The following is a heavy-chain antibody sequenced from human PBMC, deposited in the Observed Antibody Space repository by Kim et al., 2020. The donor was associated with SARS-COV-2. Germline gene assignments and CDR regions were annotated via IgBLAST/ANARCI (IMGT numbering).Heavy chain of an antibody. Sequence: GGSLRLSCAASGFTFSSYDMHWVRQATGKGLEWVSAIGTAGDTYYPGSVKGRFTISRENAKNSLYLQMNSLRAGDTAVYYCARDTMVRGGGDYYYYYGMDVWGQGPGSRSP. CDR1: GFTFSSYD. CDR2: IGTAGDT. CDR3: ARDTMVRGGGDYYYYYGMDV. V-gene: IGHV3-13*04. J-gene: IGHJ6*02. D-gene: IGHD3-10*01.